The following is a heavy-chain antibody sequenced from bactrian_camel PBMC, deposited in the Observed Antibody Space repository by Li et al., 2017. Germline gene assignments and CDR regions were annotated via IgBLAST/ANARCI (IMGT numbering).Heavy chain of an antibody. D-gene: IGHD6*01. J-gene: IGHJ4*01. V-gene: IGHV3S61*01. CDR1: GYTSY. Sequence: HVQLVESGGGSVQAGGSLRLSCAPSGYTSYMGWFRQAPGKEREGVASISSDGTTTYTDSVKGRVTISQDYTKNTMYLQMNNLKTEDTAVYYCAPAGRSYVDINCRARLGQGTQVTVS. CDR2: ISSDGTT.